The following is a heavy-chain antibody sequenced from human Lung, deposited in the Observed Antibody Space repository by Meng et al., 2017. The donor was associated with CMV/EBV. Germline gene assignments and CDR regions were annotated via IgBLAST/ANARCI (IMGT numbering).Heavy chain of an antibody. J-gene: IGHJ4*02. V-gene: IGHV5-51*01. Sequence: GEXXKISCQVSGNGFTTYWIGWVRQISGKGLEWMGIIYPRDSDTVYMMPFQGRVTISAGKSINTVYLQWDSLRASDTAMYYCARRDYYDLGSGNWGQGTLVTVYS. CDR3: ARRDYYDLGSGN. CDR1: GNGFTTYW. CDR2: IYPRDSDT. D-gene: IGHD3-10*01.